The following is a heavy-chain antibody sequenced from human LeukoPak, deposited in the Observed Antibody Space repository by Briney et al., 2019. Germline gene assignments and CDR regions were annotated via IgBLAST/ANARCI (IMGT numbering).Heavy chain of an antibody. CDR3: ARGRARYSSGWYSRGFLDY. Sequence: SETLSLTCAVYGGSFSGYYWSWIRQPPGKGLEWIGEINHSGSTNYNPSLKSRVTISVDTSKNQFSLKLSPVTAADTAVYYCARGRARYSSGWYSRGFLDYWGQGTLVTVSS. CDR2: INHSGST. V-gene: IGHV4-34*01. D-gene: IGHD6-19*01. CDR1: GGSFSGYY. J-gene: IGHJ4*02.